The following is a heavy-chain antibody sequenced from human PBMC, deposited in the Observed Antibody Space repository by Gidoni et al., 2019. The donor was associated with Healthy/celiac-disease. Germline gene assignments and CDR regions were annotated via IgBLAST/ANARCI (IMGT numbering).Heavy chain of an antibody. Sequence: EVQLLESGGGLVQPGGSLRLSCAASGFTFSSYAMSWGRQAPGKGLDWVSAISGSGGSTYLADSVKGRFTISRDNSKNTLYRQMNSLRAEDTAVYYCANGDSSVYDDDGDDFDIGGQGTMVTVSS. D-gene: IGHD3-22*01. V-gene: IGHV3-23*01. CDR2: ISGSGGST. J-gene: IGHJ3*02. CDR1: GFTFSSYA. CDR3: ANGDSSVYDDDGDDFDI.